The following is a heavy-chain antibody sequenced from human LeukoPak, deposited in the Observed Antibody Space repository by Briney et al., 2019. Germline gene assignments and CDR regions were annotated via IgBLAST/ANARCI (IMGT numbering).Heavy chain of an antibody. CDR3: AKAKDYGGPWYFDY. D-gene: IGHD4-23*01. CDR1: GFTFSSFA. Sequence: PGGSLRLSCAASGFTFSSFAVSWVRQAPGKGLEWVSGISDSGGSTYYADSVKGRFTISRDNSKNTLYLQMNSLRVEDTAVYYCAKAKDYGGPWYFDYWGQGTLVTVSS. CDR2: ISDSGGST. V-gene: IGHV3-23*01. J-gene: IGHJ4*02.